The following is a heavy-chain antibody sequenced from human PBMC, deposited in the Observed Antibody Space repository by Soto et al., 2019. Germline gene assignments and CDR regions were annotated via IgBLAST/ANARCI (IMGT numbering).Heavy chain of an antibody. CDR3: ARGTTMVRGVIIILYYYGMDV. CDR1: GGSVRGYC. CDR2: INHSGST. Sequence: SETLSLTCAVYGGSVRGYCWSWIRVPPGKVLEWIGEINHSGSTNYSPSRKSRVTISVDTSKNQFSLKLSSVTAADTAVYYCARGTTMVRGVIIILYYYGMDVWGQGTTVTVSS. J-gene: IGHJ6*02. D-gene: IGHD3-10*01. V-gene: IGHV4-34*01.